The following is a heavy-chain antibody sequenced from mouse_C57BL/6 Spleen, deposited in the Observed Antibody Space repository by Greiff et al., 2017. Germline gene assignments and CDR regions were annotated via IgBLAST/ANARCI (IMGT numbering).Heavy chain of an antibody. Sequence: LVESGPELVKPGASVKISCKASGYAFSSSWMNWVKQRPGKGLEWIGRIYPGDGDTNYNGKFKGKATLTADKSSSTAYMQLSSLTSEDSAVYFCARLEGTRYFDVWGTGTTVTVSS. V-gene: IGHV1-82*01. CDR2: IYPGDGDT. J-gene: IGHJ1*03. CDR3: ARLEGTRYFDV. D-gene: IGHD3-3*01. CDR1: GYAFSSSW.